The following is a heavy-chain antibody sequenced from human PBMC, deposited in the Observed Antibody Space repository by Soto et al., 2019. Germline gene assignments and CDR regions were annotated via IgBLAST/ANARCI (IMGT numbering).Heavy chain of an antibody. Sequence: PGGSLRLWCVGSGFTFSNFSINWVRQAPGKGLEWVSSISSRSDIYYADSVKGRFTISRDNAKNSVSLQMNSLRAEDTAVYYCAREYTAWPLAYGLDVWGQGTTVTVSS. CDR2: ISSRSDI. J-gene: IGHJ6*02. CDR1: GFTFSNFS. D-gene: IGHD2-2*02. V-gene: IGHV3-21*01. CDR3: AREYTAWPLAYGLDV.